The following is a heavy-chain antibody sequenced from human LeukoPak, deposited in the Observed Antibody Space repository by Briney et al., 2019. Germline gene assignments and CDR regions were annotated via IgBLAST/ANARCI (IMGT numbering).Heavy chain of an antibody. V-gene: IGHV4-34*01. D-gene: IGHD3-10*01. Sequence: SETLSLTCAVYGGSFSGYYWNWIRQPPGKGLEWIGEINHSGSTNYNPSLKSRVTISVDTSKNQFSLKLSSVTAADTAVYYCARQARRYYGSGINFDYWGQGTLVTVSS. CDR1: GGSFSGYY. CDR3: ARQARRYYGSGINFDY. CDR2: INHSGST. J-gene: IGHJ4*02.